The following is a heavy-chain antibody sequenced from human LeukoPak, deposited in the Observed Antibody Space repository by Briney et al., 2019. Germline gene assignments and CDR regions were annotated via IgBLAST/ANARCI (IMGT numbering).Heavy chain of an antibody. J-gene: IGHJ3*02. D-gene: IGHD1-26*01. CDR3: ARSSYYQPGAFDI. CDR1: GGSISSYY. Sequence: NPSETLSLTCTVSGGSISSYYWSWIRQPPGKGLEWIGYIYYSGSTNYNPSLKSRVTISVDTSKNQFSLKLSSVTAADTAVYYCARSSYYQPGAFDIWGQGTMVTVSS. V-gene: IGHV4-59*01. CDR2: IYYSGST.